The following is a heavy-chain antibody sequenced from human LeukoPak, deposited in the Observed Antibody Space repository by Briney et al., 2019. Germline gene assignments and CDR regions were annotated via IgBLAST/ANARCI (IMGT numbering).Heavy chain of an antibody. J-gene: IGHJ3*02. CDR2: ISWNSGSI. CDR1: GFTFSSYA. D-gene: IGHD3-10*01. CDR3: AAPGDAFDI. V-gene: IGHV3-9*01. Sequence: GGSLRLSCAASGFTFSSYAMSWVRQAPGKGLEWVSGISWNSGSIGYADSVKGRFTISRDNAKNSLYLQMNSLRAEDTALYYCAAPGDAFDIWGQGTMVTVSS.